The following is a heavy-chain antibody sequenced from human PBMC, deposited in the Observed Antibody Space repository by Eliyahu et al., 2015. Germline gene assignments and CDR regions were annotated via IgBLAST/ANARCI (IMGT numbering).Heavy chain of an antibody. D-gene: IGHD3-10*01. V-gene: IGHV1-3*01. J-gene: IGHJ5*02. CDR1: XXSFTSHP. CDR3: ARQLPITLVRGVRNNWLDP. CDR2: INAGNGDT. Sequence: QVQLVQSGAEVQKPGASVKVSCRASXXSFTSHPIHWVRQAPGQRXEWVGWINAGNGDTKYSQNXRDRVTITRDTSASTAYTELTSLRPEDTAVYFCARQLPITLVRGVRNNWLDPWGQGTLVTVSS.